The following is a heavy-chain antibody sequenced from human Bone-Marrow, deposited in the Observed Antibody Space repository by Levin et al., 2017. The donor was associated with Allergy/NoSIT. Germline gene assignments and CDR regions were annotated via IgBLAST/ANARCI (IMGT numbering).Heavy chain of an antibody. CDR2: INPGLGTA. Sequence: ASVKVSCKASGYTFTSHYLHWVRQAPGQGLEWIGLINPGLGTATNPQKFQGRVTMTGDTSTSTVYMELTSLTSEDTAVYFCARDANVDWNDISGAFDMWGQGTTVTVSS. D-gene: IGHD1-1*01. CDR1: GYTFTSHY. CDR3: ARDANVDWNDISGAFDM. J-gene: IGHJ3*02. V-gene: IGHV1-46*01.